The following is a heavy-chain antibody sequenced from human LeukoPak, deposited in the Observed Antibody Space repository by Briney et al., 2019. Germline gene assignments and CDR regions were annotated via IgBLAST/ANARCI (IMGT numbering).Heavy chain of an antibody. D-gene: IGHD5-24*01. J-gene: IGHJ4*02. V-gene: IGHV1-69*13. CDR1: GGTFSSYA. CDR3: AKDEGWLQPYGGSYFDY. Sequence: SVKVSCKASGGTFSSYAISWVRQAPGQGLEWMGGIIPIFGTANYAQKFQGRVTITADESTSTAYMELSSLRSEDTAVYYCAKDEGWLQPYGGSYFDYWGQGTLVTVSS. CDR2: IIPIFGTA.